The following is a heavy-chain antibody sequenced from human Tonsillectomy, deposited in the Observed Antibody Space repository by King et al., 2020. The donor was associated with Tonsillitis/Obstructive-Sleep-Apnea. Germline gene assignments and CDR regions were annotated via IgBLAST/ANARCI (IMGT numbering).Heavy chain of an antibody. J-gene: IGHJ6*03. D-gene: IGHD5-12*01. CDR2: ISWNSGNI. Sequence: VQLVESGGGLVQPGRSLRLSCAASGFIVDDYAMHWVRQAPGKGLEWVSGISWNSGNIDYADSVKGRFTISRDNAKNSLYLQMNSLRSEDTALYYCAKYAVATLPSQSYYYMDVWGEGTTVTVSS. CDR3: AKYAVATLPSQSYYYMDV. CDR1: GFIVDDYA. V-gene: IGHV3-9*01.